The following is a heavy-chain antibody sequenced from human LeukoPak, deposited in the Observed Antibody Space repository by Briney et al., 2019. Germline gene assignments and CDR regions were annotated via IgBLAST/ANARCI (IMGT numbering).Heavy chain of an antibody. CDR1: GGSFSGYY. J-gene: IGHJ4*02. D-gene: IGHD6-19*01. V-gene: IGHV4-34*01. CDR2: INHSGST. Sequence: PSETLSLTCAVYGGSFSGYYWSWIRQPPGKGLEWIGEINHSGSTNYNPSLKSRVTISVDTSKNQFSLKLSSVTAADTAVYYCARVAAVAGTFSDYWGQGTLVTVSS. CDR3: ARVAAVAGTFSDY.